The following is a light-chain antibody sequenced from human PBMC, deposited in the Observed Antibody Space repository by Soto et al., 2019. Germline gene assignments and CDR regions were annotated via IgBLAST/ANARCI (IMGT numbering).Light chain of an antibody. V-gene: IGLV2-14*01. CDR2: EVS. Sequence: QSALTRPASVSGSPGQSITISCTGTSSDVGGYNYVSWYQQHPGKVPKLMIYEVSNRPSGISNRFSGSKSGNTASLTISGLQAEDEADYYCSSYASSSTLAFGGGTKLTVL. CDR3: SSYASSSTLA. J-gene: IGLJ2*01. CDR1: SSDVGGYNY.